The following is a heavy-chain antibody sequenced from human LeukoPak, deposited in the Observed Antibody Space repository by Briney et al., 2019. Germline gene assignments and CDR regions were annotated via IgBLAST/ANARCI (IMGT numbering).Heavy chain of an antibody. CDR1: GGSISSGGYY. Sequence: PSQTLSLTCTVSGGSISSGGYYWSWIRQHPGKGLEWIGYIYYSGSTYYNPSLKSRVTISVGTSKNQFSLKLSFVTAADTAVYYCASTDYGGYFDYWGQGTLVTVSS. CDR2: IYYSGST. V-gene: IGHV4-31*03. CDR3: ASTDYGGYFDY. J-gene: IGHJ4*02. D-gene: IGHD4-23*01.